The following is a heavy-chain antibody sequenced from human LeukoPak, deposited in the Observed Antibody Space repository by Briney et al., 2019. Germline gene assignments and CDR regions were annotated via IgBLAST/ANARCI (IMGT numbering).Heavy chain of an antibody. Sequence: ASVKVSCKASGYTFTSYGISWVRQAPGRGREGMGWISAYNVNTNYAQKLQGRVTMTTDTSTSTAYRELRSLRSHDTAVYYCARSRKMIYAFDIWGQGTMVTVSS. CDR2: ISAYNVNT. V-gene: IGHV1-18*01. CDR3: ARSRKMIYAFDI. J-gene: IGHJ3*02. D-gene: IGHD3-16*01. CDR1: GYTFTSYG.